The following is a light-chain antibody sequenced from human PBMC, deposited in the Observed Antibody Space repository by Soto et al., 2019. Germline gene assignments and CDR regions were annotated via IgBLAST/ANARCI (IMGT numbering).Light chain of an antibody. CDR2: LAS. CDR3: IQTLQTPFT. V-gene: IGKV2-28*01. Sequence: DIVMTQSPLSLPVTPGEPASICCRSSQSLQHSNGYNYLDWYFQKPGQSPQLLIHLASNRASGVPVRFSGSGSGTDFTLKISRVEAEDFGVYYCIQTLQTPFTFGGGTKVDI. CDR1: QSLQHSNGYNY. J-gene: IGKJ4*01.